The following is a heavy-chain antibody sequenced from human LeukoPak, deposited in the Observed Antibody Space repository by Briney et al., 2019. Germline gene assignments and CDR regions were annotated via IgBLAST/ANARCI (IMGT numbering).Heavy chain of an antibody. Sequence: GGSLRLSCAASGFTFSTYWMHWVRQAPGKGLVWVSRLSPDGSSSIYADSVKGRFTVSRDNAKNTLYLQMNSLRAEDTAVYYCTRSPSLGGRYWGFDYWGQGALVAVSS. CDR1: GFTFSTYW. V-gene: IGHV3-74*01. CDR2: LSPDGSSS. J-gene: IGHJ4*02. D-gene: IGHD1-26*01. CDR3: TRSPSLGGRYWGFDY.